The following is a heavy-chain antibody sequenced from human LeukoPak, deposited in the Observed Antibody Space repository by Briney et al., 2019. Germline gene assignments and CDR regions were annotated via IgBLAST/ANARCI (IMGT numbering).Heavy chain of an antibody. V-gene: IGHV4-59*01. J-gene: IGHJ4*02. D-gene: IGHD5-18*01. CDR1: GGSISSYY. CDR2: IYYSGST. CDR3: ARAFGYSYGSYFDY. Sequence: SETLSLTCTVSGGSISSYYWSWIRQPPGKGLEWIGYIYYSGSTNYNPSLKSRVTISVDTSKNQFSLRLSSVTAADTAVYYCARAFGYSYGSYFDYWGQGTLVTVSS.